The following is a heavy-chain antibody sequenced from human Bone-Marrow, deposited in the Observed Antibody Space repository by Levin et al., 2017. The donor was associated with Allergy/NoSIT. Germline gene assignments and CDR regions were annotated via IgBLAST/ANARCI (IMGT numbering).Heavy chain of an antibody. CDR2: IKKDGSEK. CDR3: ARAPTGSGSSYYFDY. J-gene: IGHJ4*02. D-gene: IGHD6-19*01. V-gene: IGHV3-7*01. CDR1: GFTFSSYW. Sequence: GGSLRLSCAASGFTFSSYWMSWVRQAPGKGLEWVANIKKDGSEKYYVDSVKGRFTISRDNAKNSLYLQMNSLRVEDTAVYYCARAPTGSGSSYYFDYWGQGTLVTVSS.